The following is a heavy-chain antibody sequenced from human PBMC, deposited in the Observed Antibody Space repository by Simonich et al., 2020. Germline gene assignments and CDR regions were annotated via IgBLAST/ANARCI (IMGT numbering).Heavy chain of an antibody. Sequence: QVQLQESGPGLVKPSETLSLTCTVSGGSISSYYWSWIQQPPGKGLEWIGYIYYSGSTNYNPSLKSRVTISVDTSKNQFSLKLSSVTAADTAVYYGARHDRWLQFYFDYWGQGTLVTVSS. V-gene: IGHV4-59*08. D-gene: IGHD5-12*01. CDR1: GGSISSYY. CDR3: ARHDRWLQFYFDY. CDR2: IYYSGST. J-gene: IGHJ4*02.